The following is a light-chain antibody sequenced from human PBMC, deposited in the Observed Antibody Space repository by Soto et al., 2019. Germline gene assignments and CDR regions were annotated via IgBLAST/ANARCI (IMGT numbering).Light chain of an antibody. CDR3: QHYDTSLYT. Sequence: DIVLTQSPGTLSLSPGESATLSCRASKIISSTYLGWYQQKPGQAPRLLIYGASSRATGIPDRFSGSESETDFTLTNNRLEPEDFAVYYCQHYDTSLYTFGQGTKLEIK. J-gene: IGKJ2*01. V-gene: IGKV3-20*01. CDR1: KIISSTY. CDR2: GAS.